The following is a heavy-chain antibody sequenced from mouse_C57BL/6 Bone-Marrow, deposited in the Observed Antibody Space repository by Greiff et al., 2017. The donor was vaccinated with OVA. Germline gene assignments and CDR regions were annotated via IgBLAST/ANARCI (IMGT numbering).Heavy chain of an antibody. D-gene: IGHD4-1*01. CDR1: GFTFSDYG. CDR3: VTGFYAMDY. J-gene: IGHJ4*01. V-gene: IGHV5-17*01. Sequence: EVKLVESGGGLVKPGGSLKLSCAASGFTFSDYGMHWVRQAPETGLEWVAYISSGSRTIYYADTVKGRFTISRDNAKNTLFLQMTSLRSEDTAMYYCVTGFYAMDYWGQGTSVTVSS. CDR2: ISSGSRTI.